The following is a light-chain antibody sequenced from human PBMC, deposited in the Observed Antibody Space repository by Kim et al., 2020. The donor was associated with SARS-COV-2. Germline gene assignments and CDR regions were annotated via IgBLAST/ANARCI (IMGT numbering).Light chain of an antibody. CDR2: DTS. CDR3: QHRGNWPPKFT. V-gene: IGKV3-11*01. CDR1: QSLSRH. Sequence: EVVLTQSPATLSLSPGEGVTLSCRASQSLSRHLAWYQQKPGQAPRLLIYDTSDRVTGIPSRFSGGGSGTEFTLTISSLEPEDFAVYYCQHRGNWPPKFTFGPGTKVDIK. J-gene: IGKJ3*01.